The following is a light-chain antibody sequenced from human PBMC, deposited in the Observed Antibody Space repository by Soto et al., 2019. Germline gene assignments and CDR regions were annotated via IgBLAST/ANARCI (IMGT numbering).Light chain of an antibody. CDR2: QAS. CDR1: QSISYW. V-gene: IGKV1-5*03. Sequence: DIQMTQSPSTLSASVGDRVTITCRASQSISYWLAWYQQKPGKAPTVLIYQASSLESGVPSRFSGRGSGTEFTLTISSLQPDDFATYYCQQYSRYSITFGGGTKVEMK. J-gene: IGKJ4*01. CDR3: QQYSRYSIT.